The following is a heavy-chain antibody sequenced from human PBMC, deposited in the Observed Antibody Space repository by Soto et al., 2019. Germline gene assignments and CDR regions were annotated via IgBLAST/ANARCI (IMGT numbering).Heavy chain of an antibody. D-gene: IGHD5-18*01. CDR2: IGGYKGNT. CDR3: APHTLDTGRPSGY. Sequence: QVQLVQSGAEVREPGASVKVSCKASGYTFTNYGVSWVRQAPGQGLEWMGWIGGYKGNTNYAQKLQGRVTLTPDTSTSTAYMELRSLRSDDTAVYYCAPHTLDTGRPSGYWGQGTLVTVSS. CDR1: GYTFTNYG. J-gene: IGHJ4*02. V-gene: IGHV1-18*01.